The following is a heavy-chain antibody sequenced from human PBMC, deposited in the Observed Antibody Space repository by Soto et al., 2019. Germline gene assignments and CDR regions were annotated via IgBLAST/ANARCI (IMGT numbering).Heavy chain of an antibody. Sequence: SGPTLVNPTQTLTLTCTFSGFSLNTSGVGVGWIRQPPGEVLEWLALIYWDDDKRYSPSLKSRLTITKDTSKNQVVLTMTDMDPVDTATYFCAHRRNVELGPLRLFDYWGQGTQVTVSS. J-gene: IGHJ4*02. CDR1: GFSLNTSGVG. V-gene: IGHV2-5*02. CDR3: AHRRNVELGPLRLFDY. CDR2: IYWDDDK. D-gene: IGHD6-25*01.